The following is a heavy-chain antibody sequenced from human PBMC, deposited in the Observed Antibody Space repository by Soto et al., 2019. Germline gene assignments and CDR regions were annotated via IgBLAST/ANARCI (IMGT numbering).Heavy chain of an antibody. CDR3: AREDSGSYYV. V-gene: IGHV4-59*01. CDR1: GGSISSYY. J-gene: IGHJ4*02. Sequence: QVQLQESGPGLVKPSETLSLTCTVSGGSISSYYWSWIRQPPGKGLEWIGYIYYSGSTNYNPSLKSPVTILXDTSKNQFSLKLSSVPAADTAAYYCAREDSGSYYVWGQGTLITVSS. D-gene: IGHD1-26*01. CDR2: IYYSGST.